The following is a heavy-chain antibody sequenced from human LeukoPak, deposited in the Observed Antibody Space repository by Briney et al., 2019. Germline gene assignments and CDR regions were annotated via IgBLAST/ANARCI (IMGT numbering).Heavy chain of an antibody. D-gene: IGHD3-16*01. V-gene: IGHV4-59*01. J-gene: IGHJ6*02. Sequence: PSETLSLTCSVSGGSTSGSYWSWVRQPPGKGLQWIGYIHYTGSTDYNPSLKSRVTISIDTPKNQVSLRVTSVTAADTAVYFCARTGFGRDYYGMDVWGQGTTVTVSS. CDR3: ARTGFGRDYYGMDV. CDR2: IHYTGST. CDR1: GGSTSGSY.